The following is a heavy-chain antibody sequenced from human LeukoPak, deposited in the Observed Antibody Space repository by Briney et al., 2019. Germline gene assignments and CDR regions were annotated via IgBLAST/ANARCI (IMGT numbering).Heavy chain of an antibody. Sequence: PGGSLRLSCAASGFTFSSYGMHWVRQAPGKGLEWVAFIRYDGSNKYYADSVKGRFTISRDNSKNTLYLQMNSLRAEDTAVYYCARPLMYYYGSETYFWFAPWGQGTLVTVSS. J-gene: IGHJ5*02. CDR3: ARPLMYYYGSETYFWFAP. D-gene: IGHD3-10*01. V-gene: IGHV3-30*02. CDR1: GFTFSSYG. CDR2: IRYDGSNK.